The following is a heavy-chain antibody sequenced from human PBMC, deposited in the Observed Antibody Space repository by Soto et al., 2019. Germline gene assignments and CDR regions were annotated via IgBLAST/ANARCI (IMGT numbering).Heavy chain of an antibody. Sequence: GGSLRLSCVASGFTFSGSSMHWVRQASGKGLEWVGRIRSKANSYATVYAAPVNGRFNLSRDYSKNMAYLQMNTLKTDDTAVYYCTRYSDPDAFDIWGQGTMVTVSS. V-gene: IGHV3-73*01. J-gene: IGHJ3*02. CDR3: TRYSDPDAFDI. D-gene: IGHD2-21*01. CDR1: GFTFSGSS. CDR2: IRSKANSYAT.